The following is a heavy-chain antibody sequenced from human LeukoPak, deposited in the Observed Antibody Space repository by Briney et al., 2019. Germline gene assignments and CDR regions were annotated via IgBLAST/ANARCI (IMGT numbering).Heavy chain of an antibody. CDR2: ISYDGRKK. Sequence: PGRSLRLSCAASGFTFSSYGMHWVRQAPGKGLEWVTVISYDGRKKNYVDSVKGRFTISRDNYKNTVYLQMNSLRADDTAVYYCARSHSSSWYAFDPWGQGTLVTVSS. CDR1: GFTFSSYG. J-gene: IGHJ5*02. CDR3: ARSHSSSWYAFDP. V-gene: IGHV3-30*03. D-gene: IGHD6-13*01.